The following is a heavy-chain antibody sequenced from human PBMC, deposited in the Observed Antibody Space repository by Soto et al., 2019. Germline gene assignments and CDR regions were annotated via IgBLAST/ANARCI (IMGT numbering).Heavy chain of an antibody. J-gene: IGHJ4*02. CDR3: ARLGGYYQAFDQ. CDR2: IYYSGST. V-gene: IGHV4-59*08. Sequence: SETLSLTYNVSGGSISGYYGGGFRQPPGKGLEWIGYIYYSGSTAYHPSLKSRVTISVDTSKNQFSLNLTSVTAADTAVYYCARLGGYYQAFDQWGQGSLVTVS. D-gene: IGHD3-22*01. CDR1: GGSISGYY.